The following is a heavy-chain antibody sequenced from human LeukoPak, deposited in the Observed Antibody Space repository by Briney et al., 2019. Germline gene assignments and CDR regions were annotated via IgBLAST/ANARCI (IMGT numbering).Heavy chain of an antibody. D-gene: IGHD1-26*01. CDR1: GGSISSSSYY. Sequence: KPSETLSLTCTVSGGSISSSSYYWGWIRQPPGKGLEWIGSIYYSGSTYYNPSLKSRVTISVDKSKNQFSLKLSSVTAADTAVYYCARVWVGATRSTTYYYMDVWGKGTTVTVSS. V-gene: IGHV4-39*07. CDR2: IYYSGST. J-gene: IGHJ6*03. CDR3: ARVWVGATRSTTYYYMDV.